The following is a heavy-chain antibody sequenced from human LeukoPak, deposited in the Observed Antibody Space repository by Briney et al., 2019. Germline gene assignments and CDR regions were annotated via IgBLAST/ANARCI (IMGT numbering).Heavy chain of an antibody. D-gene: IGHD5-12*01. CDR1: GYTFTGYY. Sequence: ASVKVSCKASGYTFTGYYIHWVRQAPGQGLEWMGWINAGNGNTKYSQEFQGRVTITRDTSASTAYMELSSLRSEDMAVYYCARGIRGYSGYYYMDVWGKGTTVTVSS. CDR2: INAGNGNT. CDR3: ARGIRGYSGYYYMDV. J-gene: IGHJ6*03. V-gene: IGHV1-3*03.